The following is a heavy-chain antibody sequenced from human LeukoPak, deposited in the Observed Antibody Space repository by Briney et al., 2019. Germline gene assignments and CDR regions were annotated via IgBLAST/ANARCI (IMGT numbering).Heavy chain of an antibody. CDR3: ARPLGGYYDILTGYRKTYGMDA. CDR2: MNPNSGNT. J-gene: IGHJ6*02. Sequence: ASVKVSCKASGYTFTSYDINWVRQATGQGLEWMGWMNPNSGNTGYAQKFQGRVTMTRNTSISTAYMELSSLRSEDTAVYYCARPLGGYYDILTGYRKTYGMDAWGQGTTVTVSS. CDR1: GYTFTSYD. V-gene: IGHV1-8*01. D-gene: IGHD3-9*01.